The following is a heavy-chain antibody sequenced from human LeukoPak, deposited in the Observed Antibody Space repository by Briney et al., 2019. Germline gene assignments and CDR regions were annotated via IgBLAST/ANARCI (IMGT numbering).Heavy chain of an antibody. CDR2: IYYSGST. V-gene: IGHV4-39*01. Sequence: PSETLSLTCTVSGGSISSYYWGWIRQPPGKGLEWIGSIYYSGSTYYNPSLKSRVTISVDTSKNQFSLKLSSVTAADTAVYYCARHGLATYVGFDPWGQGTLVTVSS. CDR1: GGSISSYY. CDR3: ARHGLATYVGFDP. D-gene: IGHD5-12*01. J-gene: IGHJ5*02.